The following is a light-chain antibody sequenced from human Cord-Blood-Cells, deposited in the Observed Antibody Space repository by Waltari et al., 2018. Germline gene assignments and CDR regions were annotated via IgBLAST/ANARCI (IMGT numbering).Light chain of an antibody. Sequence: QSALTQPASVSGSPGQSITISCTGTSSDVGGYNYVSWYQQHPGKAPKLMIYAVSNRLSGVSNRFSGSKSGNTASLTISGLQAEDEADYYCSSYTSSSTWVFGGGTKLTVL. V-gene: IGLV2-14*03. CDR1: SSDVGGYNY. CDR2: AVS. CDR3: SSYTSSSTWV. J-gene: IGLJ3*02.